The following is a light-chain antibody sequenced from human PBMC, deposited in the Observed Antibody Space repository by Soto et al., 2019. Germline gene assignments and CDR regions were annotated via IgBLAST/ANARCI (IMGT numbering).Light chain of an antibody. CDR2: DAS. Sequence: DIQMTQSPSTLTASVGDRVTITCRASQSISSWLAWYQQKPGKAPKLLIYDASSLESGVPSRFSVSGSGTEFTLTISSLQPDDFATYYCQQYNSYPWTFGQVTKVEIK. V-gene: IGKV1-5*01. CDR3: QQYNSYPWT. CDR1: QSISSW. J-gene: IGKJ1*01.